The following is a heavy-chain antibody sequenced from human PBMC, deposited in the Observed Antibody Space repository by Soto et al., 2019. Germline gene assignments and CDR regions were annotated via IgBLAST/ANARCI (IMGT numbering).Heavy chain of an antibody. D-gene: IGHD1-26*01. CDR3: AKDQDKTGFQSYFEP. J-gene: IGHJ5*02. CDR2: ISSTGDRT. CDR1: GITFSDYG. Sequence: SLRLSCAVSGITFSDYGMNLVRKAPGKGLEWVSVISSTGDRTKYVDSVKGRFTISRDNSKNMLYLEMNTLRAEDTAIYYCAKDQDKTGFQSYFEPWGQGTLVTVSS. V-gene: IGHV3-23*01.